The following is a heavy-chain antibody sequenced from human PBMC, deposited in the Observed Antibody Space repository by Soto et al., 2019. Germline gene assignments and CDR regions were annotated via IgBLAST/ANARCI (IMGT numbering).Heavy chain of an antibody. CDR3: ARSPIPRESWVVLRFFEWLSYGMDV. D-gene: IGHD3-3*01. CDR2: VSGDGSST. CDR1: GFTFSSSW. J-gene: IGHJ6*02. Sequence: GSLRLSCAASGFTFSSSWMHWVRQAPGKGLVWVSRVSGDGSSTNYADSVKGRFTISRDNAKNSLYLQMNSLRAEDTAVYYRARSPIPRESWVVLRFFEWLSYGMDVWGQGTTVTVSS. V-gene: IGHV3-74*01.